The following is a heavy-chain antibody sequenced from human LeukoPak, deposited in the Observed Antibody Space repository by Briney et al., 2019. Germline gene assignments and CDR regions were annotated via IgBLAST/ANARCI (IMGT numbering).Heavy chain of an antibody. Sequence: PGGSLRLSCAASGFTFSNYWAHWVRHAPGKGLVWVSRINRDGSTTKYADSVKGRFTVSRDNAKNTLNLQMNSLRADDTAVYYCTRDKKSGESSEIDYWGQGTLVTVSS. J-gene: IGHJ4*02. V-gene: IGHV3-74*03. D-gene: IGHD3-10*01. CDR2: INRDGSTT. CDR3: TRDKKSGESSEIDY. CDR1: GFTFSNYW.